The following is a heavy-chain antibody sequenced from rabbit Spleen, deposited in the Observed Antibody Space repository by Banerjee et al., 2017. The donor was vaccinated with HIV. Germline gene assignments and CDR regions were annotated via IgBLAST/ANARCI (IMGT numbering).Heavy chain of an antibody. J-gene: IGHJ4*01. V-gene: IGHV1S40*01. CDR3: ARADYAGGYYPFNL. Sequence: QSLEESGGDLVKPGASLTLTCTASGIDFSSSYYMCWVRQAPGKGLEWIACIYAGSSGRTYYASWAKGRFTISKTSSTTVTLQMTGLTAADTATYFCARADYAGGYYPFNLWGQGTLVTVS. CDR2: IYAGSSGRT. CDR1: GIDFSSSYY. D-gene: IGHD1-1*01.